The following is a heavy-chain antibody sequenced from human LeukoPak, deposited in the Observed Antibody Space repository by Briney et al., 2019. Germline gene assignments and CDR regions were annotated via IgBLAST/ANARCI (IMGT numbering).Heavy chain of an antibody. CDR3: VRTTEYTSGWAFGH. V-gene: IGHV5-51*01. J-gene: IGHJ4*02. CDR1: GYIFTSHW. Sequence: GESLKISCKGSGYIFTSHWIGWVRQMPGKGLEWMGSTYPGDSDTKYSPSFQGQVTISVDKSITTAFLQWTTLKASDTAMYYCVRTTEYTSGWAFGHWGQGALVTVSS. D-gene: IGHD6-19*01. CDR2: TYPGDSDT.